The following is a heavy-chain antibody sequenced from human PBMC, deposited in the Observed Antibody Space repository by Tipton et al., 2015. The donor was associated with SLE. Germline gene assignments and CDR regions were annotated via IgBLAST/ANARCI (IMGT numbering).Heavy chain of an antibody. V-gene: IGHV1-18*01. Sequence: QVQLVQSGAEVKKPGASVKVSCKASGYTFNSYGVSWVRQAPGQGLEWMGWISAYNGNTNYAQNLQGRVTMTTDASTNTAYMELRSLTSDDTAIYYCARGPQWEPPAFDIWGHGTMVTVSS. CDR3: ARGPQWEPPAFDI. D-gene: IGHD1-26*01. CDR1: GYTFNSYG. CDR2: ISAYNGNT. J-gene: IGHJ3*02.